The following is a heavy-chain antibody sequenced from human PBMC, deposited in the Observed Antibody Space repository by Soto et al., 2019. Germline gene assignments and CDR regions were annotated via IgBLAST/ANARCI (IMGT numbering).Heavy chain of an antibody. J-gene: IGHJ6*02. CDR1: GYSFTSYW. V-gene: IGHV5-10-1*01. D-gene: IGHD6-19*01. CDR3: ARRMAVAGTFYYYYYGLDG. Sequence: PGESLKISCKGSGYSFTSYWISWVRQMPGKGLEWMGRIDPSDSYTNYSPSFQGHVTISADKSISTAYLQWSSLKASDTAMYYCARRMAVAGTFYYYYYGLDGWGQGTTVTVAS. CDR2: IDPSDSYT.